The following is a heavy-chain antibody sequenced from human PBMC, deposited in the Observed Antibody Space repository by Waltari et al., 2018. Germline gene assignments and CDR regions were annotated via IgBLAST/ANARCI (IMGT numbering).Heavy chain of an antibody. CDR1: GSTFSSYG. V-gene: IGHV3-30*02. Sequence: QVQLVESGGGVVQPGGSLRLACAASGSTFSSYGMNWVPQAPGKGLEGVPFIWYDGGIKYYPDSVKVGLTISSDNSRNTLLLQMNDLRAEDTARYYCAKKFCGAANCPEYCHHWGQGTLVSVSS. D-gene: IGHD2-21*01. CDR3: AKKFCGAANCPEYCHH. CDR2: IWYDGGIK. J-gene: IGHJ1*01.